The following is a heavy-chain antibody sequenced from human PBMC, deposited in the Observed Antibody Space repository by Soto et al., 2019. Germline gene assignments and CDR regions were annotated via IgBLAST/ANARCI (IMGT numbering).Heavy chain of an antibody. D-gene: IGHD2-15*01. CDR1: GGSISSSSYY. V-gene: IGHV4-39*01. CDR3: AVVVAAFFDY. J-gene: IGHJ4*02. Sequence: QLQLQESGPGLVKPSETLSLTCTVSGGSISSSSYYWGWIRQPPGKGLEWIGSIYYSGSTYYNPSLKSRVTISVETSKNQFSLKLSSVTAADTAVYYCAVVVAAFFDYWGQGTLVTVSS. CDR2: IYYSGST.